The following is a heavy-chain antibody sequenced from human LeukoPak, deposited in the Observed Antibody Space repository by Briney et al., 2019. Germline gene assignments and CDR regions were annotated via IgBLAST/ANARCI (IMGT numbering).Heavy chain of an antibody. V-gene: IGHV4-59*01. Sequence: SETLSLTCTVSGGSISSYYWSWIRQPPGKGLEWIGYIYYSGSTNYNPSLKSRVTISVDTSKNQFSLKLSSVTAADTAVYYCARAYCSGGSCYPIFDYWGQGTLVTVSS. CDR3: ARAYCSGGSCYPIFDY. CDR2: IYYSGST. J-gene: IGHJ4*02. D-gene: IGHD2-15*01. CDR1: GGSISSYY.